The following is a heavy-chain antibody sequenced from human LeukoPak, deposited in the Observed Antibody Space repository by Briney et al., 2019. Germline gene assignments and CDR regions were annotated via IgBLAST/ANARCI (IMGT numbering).Heavy chain of an antibody. CDR2: IWYDGSNK. D-gene: IGHD3-3*01. CDR1: GFTFSSYG. J-gene: IGHJ4*02. Sequence: GRSLRLSCAASGFTFSSYGMHWVRQAPGKGLEWVAVIWYDGSNKYYADSVKGRFTISRDNSKNTLYLQMNSLRAEDTAVYYCARDHDRRYDFWSGYYIDYWGQGTLVTVSS. CDR3: ARDHDRRYDFWSGYYIDY. V-gene: IGHV3-33*01.